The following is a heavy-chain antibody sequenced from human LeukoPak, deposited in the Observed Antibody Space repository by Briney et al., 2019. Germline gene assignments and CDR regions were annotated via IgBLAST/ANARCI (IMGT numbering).Heavy chain of an antibody. V-gene: IGHV3-48*03. CDR2: ISSGSTI. CDR1: GFTSSSYE. CDR3: ARESIAVAGAPFDY. D-gene: IGHD6-19*01. J-gene: IGHJ4*02. Sequence: PGGSLRLSCAAPGFTSSSYEMNWVRQAPGKGLEWVSYISSGSTIYDADSVKGRFTISRDNAKNSLYLQMNSLRAEDTAVYYCARESIAVAGAPFDYWGQGTLVTVSS.